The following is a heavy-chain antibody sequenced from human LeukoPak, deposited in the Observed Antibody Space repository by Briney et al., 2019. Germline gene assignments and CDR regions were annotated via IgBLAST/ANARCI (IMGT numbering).Heavy chain of an antibody. J-gene: IGHJ4*02. D-gene: IGHD3-10*01. V-gene: IGHV3-74*01. CDR1: GFTFNDYW. Sequence: GGSLRLSCAASGFTFNDYWMHWVRQAPGKGLVWVSRIKGDGSSTTYADSVKGRFTISRDNAKNTLYLQMNSLRAEDTAVYYCARDLSYSLEYWGQGTLVTVSS. CDR2: IKGDGSST. CDR3: ARDLSYSLEY.